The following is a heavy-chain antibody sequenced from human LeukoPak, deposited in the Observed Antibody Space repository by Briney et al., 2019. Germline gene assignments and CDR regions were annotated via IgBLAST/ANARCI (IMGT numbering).Heavy chain of an antibody. CDR2: INPNSGGT. V-gene: IGHV1-2*02. CDR1: GYTFTGYY. J-gene: IGHJ4*02. D-gene: IGHD5-24*01. CDR3: ARDRASMATTFDY. Sequence: ASVKVSCKASGYTFTGYYMHWVRQAPGQGLEWMGWINPNSGGTNYAQKLQGRVTMTTDTSTSTAYMELRSLRSDDTAVYYCARDRASMATTFDYWGQGTLVTVSS.